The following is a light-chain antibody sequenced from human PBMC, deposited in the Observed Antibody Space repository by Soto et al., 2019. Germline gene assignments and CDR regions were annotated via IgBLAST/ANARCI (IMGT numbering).Light chain of an antibody. J-gene: IGLJ1*01. CDR1: SSNIGSNT. Sequence: QSVLTQPPSASGTPGQRVTISCSGDSSNIGSNTVNWYQQFPGTVPKLLIYANTYRPSGVPDRFSGSKSGTSASLAISGLQSEDEADYYCASWDDSLSGFVFGTGTKLTVL. CDR2: ANT. CDR3: ASWDDSLSGFV. V-gene: IGLV1-44*01.